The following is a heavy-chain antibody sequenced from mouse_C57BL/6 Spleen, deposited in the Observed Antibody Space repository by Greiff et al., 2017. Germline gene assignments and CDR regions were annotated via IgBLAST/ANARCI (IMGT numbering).Heavy chain of an antibody. CDR3: AREGLYYGSSYLFDY. CDR2: IYPGSGST. J-gene: IGHJ2*01. D-gene: IGHD1-1*01. Sequence: QVQLQQPGAELVKPGASVKMSCKASGYTFTSYWITWVKQRPGQGLEWIGDIYPGSGSTNYNEKFKSNATLTVDTSSSTAYMQLSSRTSEDSAVYYCAREGLYYGSSYLFDYWGQGTTLTVSS. CDR1: GYTFTSYW. V-gene: IGHV1-55*01.